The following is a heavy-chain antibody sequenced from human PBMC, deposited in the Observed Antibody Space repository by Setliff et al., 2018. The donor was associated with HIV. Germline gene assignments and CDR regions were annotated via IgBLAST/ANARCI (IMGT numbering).Heavy chain of an antibody. J-gene: IGHJ6*03. D-gene: IGHD2-15*01. CDR2: LYVSGDT. V-gene: IGHV4-4*07. CDR1: DDPISSYY. CDR3: ALTGHRLLRGYMDV. Sequence: SETLSLTCYVTDDPISSYYWSWVRQPAGKGLEWIGRLYVSGDTNYNPSLKSRVTMSLDTSKKHFSLNLKSVTAADTAVYYCALTGHRLLRGYMDVWGKGTTVTVTS.